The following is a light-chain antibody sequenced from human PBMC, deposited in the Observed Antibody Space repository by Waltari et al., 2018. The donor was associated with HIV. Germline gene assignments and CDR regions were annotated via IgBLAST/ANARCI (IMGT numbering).Light chain of an antibody. J-gene: IGLJ1*01. CDR3: AAWNDSLSGYV. V-gene: IGLV1-47*01. CDR2: RNN. CDR1: RSNIGRNY. Sequence: QSVLTQPPSASGTPGPRVTIPCSGSRSNIGRNYVYWYQQLPGTAPKLLIYRNNQRPSGVPDRFSGSKSGTSASLAISGLRSEDEADYYCAAWNDSLSGYVFGTGTKVTV.